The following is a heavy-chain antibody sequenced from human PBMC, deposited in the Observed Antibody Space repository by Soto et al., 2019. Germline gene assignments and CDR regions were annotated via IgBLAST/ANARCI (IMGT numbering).Heavy chain of an antibody. CDR2: INAGSGDT. CDR1: GYTFSNYA. J-gene: IGHJ6*02. Sequence: QVQLVQSGAEEKKPGASVKVSCKASGYTFSNYAVHWVRQAPGQRLEWMGWINAGSGDTEYSQKFQGRVTITRDTCASTAYTELRSLRSEDTAAYYCSSSGTSLKRHGMDVWGQGTTVTV. D-gene: IGHD3-3*01. V-gene: IGHV1-3*05. CDR3: SSSGTSLKRHGMDV.